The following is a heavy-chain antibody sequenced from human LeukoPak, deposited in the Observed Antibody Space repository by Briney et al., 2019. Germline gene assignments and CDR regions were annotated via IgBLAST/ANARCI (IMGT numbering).Heavy chain of an antibody. CDR1: GGSISSSSYY. Sequence: SETLSLTCTVSGGSISSSSYYWGWIRQPPGKGLEWIGSIYYSGSTYYNPSLKSRVTISEDTSKNQFSLKLSSVTAADTAVYYCARARWFGELLGDHWGQGTLVTVSS. J-gene: IGHJ4*02. CDR2: IYYSGST. CDR3: ARARWFGELLGDH. D-gene: IGHD3-10*01. V-gene: IGHV4-39*07.